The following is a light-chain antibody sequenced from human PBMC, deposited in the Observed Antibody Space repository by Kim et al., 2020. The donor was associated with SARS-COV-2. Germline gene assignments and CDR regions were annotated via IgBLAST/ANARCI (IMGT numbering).Light chain of an antibody. V-gene: IGLV3-21*04. J-gene: IGLJ7*01. CDR2: YDN. CDR1: NIESES. CDR3: QVWHTTTDQVL. Sequence: APGKTAKITCGGNNIESESVHWYQQRPGQAPFLVIYYDNDRPLGIPERFSGSNSGNTATLTITRVEAGDEADYYCQVWHTTTDQVLFGGGTQLTVL.